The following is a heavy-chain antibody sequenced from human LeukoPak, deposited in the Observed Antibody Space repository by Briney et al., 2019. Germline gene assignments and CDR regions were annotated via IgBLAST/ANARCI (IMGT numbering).Heavy chain of an antibody. D-gene: IGHD2-2*01. Sequence: ASVKVSCKASGCTFTGYYMHWVRQAPGQGLEWMGWINPNSGGTNYAQKFQGRVTMTRDTSISTAYMELSRLRSDDTAVYYCARPKTSYYYYYGMDVWGQGTTVTVSS. CDR1: GCTFTGYY. J-gene: IGHJ6*02. V-gene: IGHV1-2*02. CDR3: ARPKTSYYYYYGMDV. CDR2: INPNSGGT.